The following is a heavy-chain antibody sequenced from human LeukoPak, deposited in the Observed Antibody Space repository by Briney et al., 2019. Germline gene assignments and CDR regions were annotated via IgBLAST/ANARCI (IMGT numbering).Heavy chain of an antibody. D-gene: IGHD2-15*01. Sequence: PGGSLRLSCVASGLTLSNAWMNWVRQTPGKGLEWVGRIKSKVDGGATDYAAPVKGRFTISREDSKNTLYLQMNSLRTEDTAVYYCILGGTWYAWGQGTLVTVSS. CDR2: IKSKVDGGAT. V-gene: IGHV3-15*07. CDR3: ILGGTWYA. J-gene: IGHJ5*02. CDR1: GLTLSNAW.